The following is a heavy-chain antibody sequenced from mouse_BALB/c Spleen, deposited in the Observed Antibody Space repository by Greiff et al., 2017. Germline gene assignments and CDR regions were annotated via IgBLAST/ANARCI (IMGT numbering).Heavy chain of an antibody. D-gene: IGHD2-10*01. CDR3: ARDAYYGNYGAMDY. J-gene: IGHJ4*01. V-gene: IGHV5-4*02. Sequence: VQLQQSGGGLVKPGGSLKLSCAASGFTFSDYYMYWVRQTPEKRLEWVATISDGGSYTYYPDSVKGRFTISRDNAKNNLYLQMSSLKSEDTAMYYCARDAYYGNYGAMDYWGQGTSVTVSS. CDR1: GFTFSDYY. CDR2: ISDGGSYT.